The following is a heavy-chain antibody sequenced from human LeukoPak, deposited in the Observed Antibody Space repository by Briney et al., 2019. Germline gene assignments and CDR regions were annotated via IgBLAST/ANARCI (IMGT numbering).Heavy chain of an antibody. J-gene: IGHJ4*02. V-gene: IGHV4-39*01. CDR1: GGSVSSDSYY. CDR3: ARLGTYSGNLFDN. D-gene: IGHD1-26*01. Sequence: PSETLSLTCTVSGGSVSSDSYYWVWVRQPPGKGLEWTGSINYSGTTFYSSSLKSRITLSMDASKNQFSLRLTSVIAADTAVYYCARLGTYSGNLFDNWGQGTLVTVSS. CDR2: INYSGTT.